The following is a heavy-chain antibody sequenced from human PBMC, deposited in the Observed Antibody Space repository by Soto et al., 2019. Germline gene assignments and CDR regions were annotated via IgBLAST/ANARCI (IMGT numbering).Heavy chain of an antibody. V-gene: IGHV4-31*02. CDR1: GGSISSGGYH. CDR2: IYYSGST. D-gene: IGHD2-8*01. Sequence: SETLSLTCTVSGGSISSGGYHWSWIRQHPGKGLEWIGYIYYSGSTYYNPSLKSRVTISVDTSKNQFSLKLSSVTAADTAVYYCARDRSTYGGGGTGEVKENWFDPWGPGTLVTVSS. J-gene: IGHJ5*02. CDR3: ARDRSTYGGGGTGEVKENWFDP.